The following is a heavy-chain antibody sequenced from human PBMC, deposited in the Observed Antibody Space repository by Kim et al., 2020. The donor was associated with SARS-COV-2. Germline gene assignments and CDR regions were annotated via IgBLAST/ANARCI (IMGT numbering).Heavy chain of an antibody. Sequence: PSLKSLVTISVDTSKTQFSLKMSSVTAADTAVYYCAREIEHYDILTGYYPWGQGTLVTVSS. J-gene: IGHJ4*02. V-gene: IGHV4-59*01. CDR3: AREIEHYDILTGYYP. D-gene: IGHD3-9*01.